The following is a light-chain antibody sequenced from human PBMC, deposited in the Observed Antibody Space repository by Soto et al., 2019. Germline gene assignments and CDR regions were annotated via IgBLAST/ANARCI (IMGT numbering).Light chain of an antibody. J-gene: IGKJ5*01. Sequence: EIVMTQSPATLSVSPGERATLSCRASQSVSSNLAWYQQKPGQAPRLLIYGASTRATGIPARFSGSGSGTEFTLTISSLQSEDFAVYYCQQYNKWPPITFGQGGLLE. V-gene: IGKV3-15*01. CDR1: QSVSSN. CDR2: GAS. CDR3: QQYNKWPPIT.